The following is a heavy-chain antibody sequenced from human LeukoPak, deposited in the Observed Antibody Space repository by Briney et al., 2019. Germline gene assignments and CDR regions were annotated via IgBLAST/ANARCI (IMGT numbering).Heavy chain of an antibody. CDR3: VRRVPGWGIEY. CDR1: GRSLSSSDFY. J-gene: IGHJ4*02. D-gene: IGHD6-19*01. Sequence: SETLSLTCTVSGRSLSSSDFYWGWIRQPPGKGLECIGSISYSGSTYYNPSLKSRITISVDTSRNHFSLKVNSVTAADTAVYYCVRRVPGWGIEYWGQGTLVTVCS. CDR2: ISYSGST. V-gene: IGHV4-39*02.